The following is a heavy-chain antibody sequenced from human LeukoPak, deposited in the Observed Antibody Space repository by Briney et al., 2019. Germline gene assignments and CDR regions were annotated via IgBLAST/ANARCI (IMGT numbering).Heavy chain of an antibody. CDR2: IYYSGTT. J-gene: IGHJ3*02. D-gene: IGHD4-17*01. V-gene: IGHV4-59*12. CDR1: GGSISGYY. Sequence: SETLSLTCSVSGGSISGYYWSWIRQPPGKGLEWIGYIYYSGTTNYNPSLKSRVTISVDTSKNQFSLKLSSVTAADTAVYYCARDRGYGDYYAFDIWGQGTMVTVSS. CDR3: ARDRGYGDYYAFDI.